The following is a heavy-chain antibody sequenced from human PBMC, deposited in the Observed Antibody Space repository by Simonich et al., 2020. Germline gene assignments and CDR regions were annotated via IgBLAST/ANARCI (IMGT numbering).Heavy chain of an antibody. D-gene: IGHD6-19*01. V-gene: IGHV1-2*06. CDR2: SNPNSDVT. CDR3: ARELQGVPVGWGSQIDI. CDR1: GYTFTGYY. J-gene: IGHJ3*02. Sequence: QVQLVQSGSEVKKPGASVKVSCKASGYTFTGYYMHWVRQAPEKGLGGRGRSNPNSDVTNNAKKFQGRGTMTRDTSISTAYMERSRLRSDDTAVYYCARELQGVPVGWGSQIDIWGQGTMVTVSS.